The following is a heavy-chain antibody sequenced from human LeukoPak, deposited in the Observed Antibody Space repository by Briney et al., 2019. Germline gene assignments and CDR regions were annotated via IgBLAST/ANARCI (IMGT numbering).Heavy chain of an antibody. CDR1: GFTFSSES. CDR2: ISYDGSKK. CDR3: AKEYHRVHDAFDA. D-gene: IGHD2-2*01. J-gene: IGHJ3*01. Sequence: GRSLRLSCAASGFTFSSESMHWVRQAPGKGLEWVAVISYDGSKKYSADSVKGRFTISRDNSKSTVYLQMNSLTTEDTAVYHCAKEYHRVHDAFDAWGHGTMVTASS. V-gene: IGHV3-30*18.